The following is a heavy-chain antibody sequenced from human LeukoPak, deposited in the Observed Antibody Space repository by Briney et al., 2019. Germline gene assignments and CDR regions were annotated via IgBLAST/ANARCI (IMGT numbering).Heavy chain of an antibody. D-gene: IGHD5-18*01. V-gene: IGHV4-59*12. J-gene: IGHJ6*02. Sequence: SETLSLTCTVSGGSISSYYWSWIRQPPGKGLEWIGYICYSGSTNYNPSLKSRVTISVDTSKNQFSLKLSSVTAADTAVYYCAREALRGYSYGWYYYYYGMDVWGQGTTVTVSS. CDR2: ICYSGST. CDR1: GGSISSYY. CDR3: AREALRGYSYGWYYYYYGMDV.